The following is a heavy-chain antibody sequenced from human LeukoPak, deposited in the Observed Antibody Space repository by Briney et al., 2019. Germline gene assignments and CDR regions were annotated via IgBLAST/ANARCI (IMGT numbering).Heavy chain of an antibody. Sequence: PGGSLRLSCAASGFTFSDYYMSWIRQAPGKGLEWVSYISSSGSTIYYADSVKGRFTISRDNAKNSLYLQMNSLRAEDTAVYYCARDLGDITMIVVALGYFDYWGQGTLVTVSS. CDR1: GFTFSDYY. V-gene: IGHV3-11*04. J-gene: IGHJ4*02. CDR2: ISSSGSTI. D-gene: IGHD3-22*01. CDR3: ARDLGDITMIVVALGYFDY.